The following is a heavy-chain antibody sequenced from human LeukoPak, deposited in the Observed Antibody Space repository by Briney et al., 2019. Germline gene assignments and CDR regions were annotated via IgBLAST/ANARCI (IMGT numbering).Heavy chain of an antibody. CDR2: LGPSGTTT. CDR1: GFTFGSFS. D-gene: IGHD3-10*01. CDR3: AKKGYDHSGTSSYYLDS. Sequence: GGSLRLSCAASGFTFGSFSMNWVRQAPGKGLEWVSTLGPSGTTTAYADSVRGRFTISRDNSKNTLYLQMNSLRVEDTAVYYCAKKGYDHSGTSSYYLDSWGQGTLVTVSS. J-gene: IGHJ4*02. V-gene: IGHV3-23*01.